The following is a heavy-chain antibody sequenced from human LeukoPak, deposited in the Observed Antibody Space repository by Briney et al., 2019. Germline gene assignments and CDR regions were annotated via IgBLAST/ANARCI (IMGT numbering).Heavy chain of an antibody. CDR1: GFTFSSYW. CDR2: INSDGSST. J-gene: IGHJ4*02. CDR3: ARDTISIAARPFDY. V-gene: IGHV3-74*01. D-gene: IGHD6-6*01. Sequence: GGSLRLSCAASGFTFSSYWMHWVRQAPGKGLVWVPRINSDGSSTSYADSVKGRFTISRDNAKNTLYLQMNSLRAEDTAVYYCARDTISIAARPFDYWGQGTLVTVSS.